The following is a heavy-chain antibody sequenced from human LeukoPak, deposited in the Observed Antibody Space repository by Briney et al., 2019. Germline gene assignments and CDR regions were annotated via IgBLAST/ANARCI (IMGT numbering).Heavy chain of an antibody. CDR2: MNPNSGNT. D-gene: IGHD2-15*01. CDR1: GYTFTSYD. V-gene: IGHV1-8*01. J-gene: IGHJ4*02. Sequence: GASVKVSCKASGYTFTSYDINWVRQATGQGLEWMGWMNPNSGNTGYAQKFQGRVTMTRNTSISTAYMEVRSLGSEDTAVYYCARGASLRAVVVGATSSPPMPYDFWGQGTLVTVSS. CDR3: ARGASLRAVVVGATSSPPMPYDF.